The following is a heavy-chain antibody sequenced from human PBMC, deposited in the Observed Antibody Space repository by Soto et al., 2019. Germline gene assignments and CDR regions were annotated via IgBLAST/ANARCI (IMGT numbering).Heavy chain of an antibody. D-gene: IGHD3-22*01. CDR2: IYPGGSDT. CDR3: ARFSSNYYDSSGRRYYYGMDV. J-gene: IGHJ6*02. Sequence: GESLKISCKGSGYSFTSYWIGWVRQMPGKGLEWMGIIYPGGSDTRYSPSFQGQVTISADKSISTAYLQWSSLKASDTAMYYCARFSSNYYDSSGRRYYYGMDVWGQGTTVTVSS. CDR1: GYSFTSYW. V-gene: IGHV5-51*01.